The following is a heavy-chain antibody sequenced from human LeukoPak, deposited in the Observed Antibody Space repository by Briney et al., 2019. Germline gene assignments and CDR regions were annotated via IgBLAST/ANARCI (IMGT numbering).Heavy chain of an antibody. V-gene: IGHV4-59*01. CDR1: GGSISSYY. J-gene: IGHJ3*02. D-gene: IGHD3-16*01. CDR3: ARVRDYVWTLDAFDI. Sequence: SETLSLTCTVSGGSISSYYWSWIRQPPGKGLEWIGYIYYSGSTNYNPSLKNRVTISVDTSKNQFSLKLSSVTAADTAVYYCARVRDYVWTLDAFDIWGQGTMVTVSS. CDR2: IYYSGST.